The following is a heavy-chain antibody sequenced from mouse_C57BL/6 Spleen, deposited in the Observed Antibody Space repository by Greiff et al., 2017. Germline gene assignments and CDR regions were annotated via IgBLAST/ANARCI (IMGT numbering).Heavy chain of an antibody. V-gene: IGHV3-6*01. CDR1: GYSITSGYY. CDR3: ARGDYDGAMDY. D-gene: IGHD2-4*01. J-gene: IGHJ4*01. Sequence: EVQLVESGPGLVKPSQSLSLTCSVTGYSITSGYYWNWIRQFPGNKLEWMGYISYDGSNNYNPSLKNRISITRDTSKNQFFLKLNSVTTEDTATYYCARGDYDGAMDYWGQGTSVTVSS. CDR2: ISYDGSN.